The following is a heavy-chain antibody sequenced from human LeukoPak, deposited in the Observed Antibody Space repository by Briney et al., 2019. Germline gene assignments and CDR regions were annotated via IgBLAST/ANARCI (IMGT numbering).Heavy chain of an antibody. CDR1: GFAFNSYA. D-gene: IGHD3-22*01. V-gene: IGHV3-23*01. Sequence: PGGSLRLSCAASGFAFNSYAMSWVRQAPGKGLEWVSTIGINGDSTYYADSVKGRFTISRDNSKNMVYLQMNSLRAEDTALYYCVGDPPNSGYAFQVWGHGTVVTVSS. J-gene: IGHJ3*01. CDR2: IGINGDST. CDR3: VGDPPNSGYAFQV.